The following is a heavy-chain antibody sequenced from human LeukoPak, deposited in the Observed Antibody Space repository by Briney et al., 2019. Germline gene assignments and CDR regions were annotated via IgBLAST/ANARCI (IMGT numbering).Heavy chain of an antibody. D-gene: IGHD5-18*01. CDR2: ISSSSSYI. Sequence: GGSLRLSCAASGFTFSSYSMNWVRQAPGKGLKWVSSISSSSSYIYYADSVKGRFTISRDNAKNSLYLQMNSLRAEDTAVYYCARDRRYSYRFFDYWDQGTLVTVSS. V-gene: IGHV3-21*01. CDR3: ARDRRYSYRFFDY. CDR1: GFTFSSYS. J-gene: IGHJ4*02.